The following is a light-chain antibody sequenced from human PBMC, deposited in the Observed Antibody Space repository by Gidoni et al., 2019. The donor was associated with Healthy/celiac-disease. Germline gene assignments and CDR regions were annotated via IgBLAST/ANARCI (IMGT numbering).Light chain of an antibody. CDR2: EVS. J-gene: IGLJ3*02. Sequence: QSALTQPASVSGSPGQSITISCTGTSSDVGGYNYVSWYQQHPGKAPKLMIYEVSNRPSGVPDRFSGSKSGNTASLTISGHQAEDEADYYCSSYTSSSTLGVFGGGTKLTVL. CDR3: SSYTSSSTLGV. CDR1: SSDVGGYNY. V-gene: IGLV2-14*01.